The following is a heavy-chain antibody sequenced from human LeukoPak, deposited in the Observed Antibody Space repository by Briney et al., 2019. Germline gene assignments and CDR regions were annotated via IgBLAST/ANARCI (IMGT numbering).Heavy chain of an antibody. CDR3: ARVELGSSPFYYYYGMDV. D-gene: IGHD6-6*01. CDR2: IYYSGST. Sequence: SETLSLTCTVSGGSISSYYWSWIRQPPGKGLEWIGYIYYSGSTNYNPSLKSRVTISVDTSKNQFSLKLSSVTAAATAVYNCARVELGSSPFYYYYGMDVWGQGTTVTVSS. CDR1: GGSISSYY. J-gene: IGHJ6*02. V-gene: IGHV4-59*01.